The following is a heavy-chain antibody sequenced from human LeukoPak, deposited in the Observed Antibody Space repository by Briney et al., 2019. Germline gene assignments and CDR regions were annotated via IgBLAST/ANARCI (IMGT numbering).Heavy chain of an antibody. Sequence: GGSLRLSCAASGFTFSSYGMHWVRQAPGKGLEWVAFIRYDGSNKYYADSVKGRFTISRDNSKATLYLQMNSLRPEDTAVYYCAKDLHGGYSSDYWGQGTLVTVSS. J-gene: IGHJ4*02. V-gene: IGHV3-30*02. CDR1: GFTFSSYG. CDR2: IRYDGSNK. D-gene: IGHD4-23*01. CDR3: AKDLHGGYSSDY.